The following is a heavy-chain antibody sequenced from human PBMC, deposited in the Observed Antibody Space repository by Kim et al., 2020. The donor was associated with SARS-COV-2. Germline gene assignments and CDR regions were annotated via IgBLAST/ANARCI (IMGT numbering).Heavy chain of an antibody. V-gene: IGHV3-21*01. D-gene: IGHD1-26*01. J-gene: IGHJ4*02. CDR3: ARGYSGSYPRPGAY. CDR2: ISSSSSYI. Sequence: GGSLRLSCAASGFTFSSYSMNWVRQAPGKGLEWVSSISSSSSYIYYADSVKGRFTISRDNAKNSLYLQMNSLRAEDTAVYYCARGYSGSYPRPGAYWGQGTLVTVSS. CDR1: GFTFSSYS.